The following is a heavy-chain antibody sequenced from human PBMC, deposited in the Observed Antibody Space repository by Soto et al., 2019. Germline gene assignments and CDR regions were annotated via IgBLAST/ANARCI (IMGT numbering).Heavy chain of an antibody. CDR2: ISYDGSNK. V-gene: IGHV3-30*18. J-gene: IGHJ4*02. D-gene: IGHD3-10*01. CDR1: GFTFSYYG. Sequence: GGSLRLSCAASGFTFSYYGMHWVRQAPCKGLEWVAVISYDGSNKYYADSVKGRFTISRDNSKNTLYLQMNSLRAEDTAVYYCAKDTLIYYGSGSYPDYWGQGPLVTVSS. CDR3: AKDTLIYYGSGSYPDY.